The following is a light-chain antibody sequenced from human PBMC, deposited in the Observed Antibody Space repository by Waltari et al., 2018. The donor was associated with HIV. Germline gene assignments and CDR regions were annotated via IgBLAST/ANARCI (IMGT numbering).Light chain of an antibody. CDR1: QRISTN. J-gene: IGKJ4*01. V-gene: IGKV3-15*01. Sequence: EILMTQSPVTLSVPPGDRASLSCSASQRISTNLAWYQHKPGHAPRLLIYGASTRATGVPARFSGSGSGTEFTLTISSLQSEDFAVYYCQQYSKWPPLTFGGGTKVEIK. CDR2: GAS. CDR3: QQYSKWPPLT.